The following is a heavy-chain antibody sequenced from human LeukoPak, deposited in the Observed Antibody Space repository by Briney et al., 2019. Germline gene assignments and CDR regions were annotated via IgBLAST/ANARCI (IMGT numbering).Heavy chain of an antibody. CDR3: ARAFAGYYGSGSAFDI. CDR1: GYTFTGYY. CDR2: INPNSGGT. D-gene: IGHD3-10*01. V-gene: IGHV1-2*02. Sequence: ASVKVSCKASGYTFTGYYMHWVRQAPGQGLEWMGWINPNSGGTNYAQKFQGRVTMTRDTSISTAYMGLSRLRSDDTAVYYCARAFAGYYGSGSAFDIWGQGTMVTVSS. J-gene: IGHJ3*02.